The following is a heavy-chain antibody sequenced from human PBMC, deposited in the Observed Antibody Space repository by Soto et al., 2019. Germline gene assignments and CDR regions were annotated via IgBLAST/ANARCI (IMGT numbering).Heavy chain of an antibody. CDR3: ASSNIAAAGFYYYGMDV. CDR1: GGSISSYY. J-gene: IGHJ6*02. CDR2: IYYSGST. Sequence: PSETLCLTCTVSGGSISSYYWSWIRQPPGKGLEWIGYIYYSGSTNYNPSLKSRVTISVDTSKNQFSLKLSSVTAADTAVYYCASSNIAAAGFYYYGMDVWGRGTTVTVSS. D-gene: IGHD6-13*01. V-gene: IGHV4-59*01.